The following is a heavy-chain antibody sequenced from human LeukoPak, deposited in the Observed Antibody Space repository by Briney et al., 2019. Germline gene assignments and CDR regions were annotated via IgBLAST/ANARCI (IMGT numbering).Heavy chain of an antibody. CDR1: GFTFSSYG. J-gene: IGHJ3*02. CDR3: AKDRVVATVFGTGAFDI. D-gene: IGHD2-15*01. Sequence: GGSLRLSCEASGFTFSSYGMHWVRQAPGKGLEWVAFIRYDGSNKYYADSVKGRFTISRDNSKNTLSLQMNSLRTEDTAVYYCAKDRVVATVFGTGAFDIWGQGTMVIVSS. V-gene: IGHV3-30*02. CDR2: IRYDGSNK.